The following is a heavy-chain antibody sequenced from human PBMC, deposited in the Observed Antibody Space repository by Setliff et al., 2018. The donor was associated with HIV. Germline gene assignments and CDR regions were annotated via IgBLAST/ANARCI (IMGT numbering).Heavy chain of an antibody. CDR2: IYIYNSGST. Sequence: SETLSLTCSVSGGSISSGSHYWSWIRQPPGKGLEWIGYIYIYNSGSTNYNPSLTSRVTISADTSRNQFSLKLTSVTAADTAIYYCARGVNFDYWGQGTLVTVSS. J-gene: IGHJ4*02. CDR1: GGSISSGSHY. CDR3: ARGVNFDY. D-gene: IGHD3-3*01. V-gene: IGHV4-61*01.